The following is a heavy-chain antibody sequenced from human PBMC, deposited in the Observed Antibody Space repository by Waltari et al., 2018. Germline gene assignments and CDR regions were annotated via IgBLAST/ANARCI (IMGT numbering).Heavy chain of an antibody. CDR3: VRGYCRGVICYFDC. J-gene: IGHJ4*02. V-gene: IGHV3-21*01. CDR2: ITSTKRYM. D-gene: IGHD2-15*01. Sequence: RKAPRQRLECVSSITSTKRYMNYAVSAKDRFTISRENAKNTLTLKMNSLRAEDTAVYYCVRGYCRGVICYFDCRGQGPLFTGSS.